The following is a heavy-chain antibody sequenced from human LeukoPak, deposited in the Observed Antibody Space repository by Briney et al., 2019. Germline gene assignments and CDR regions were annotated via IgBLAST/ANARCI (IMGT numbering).Heavy chain of an antibody. D-gene: IGHD4-17*01. CDR2: INPNSGGA. CDR3: ARANGDDSPHNC. CDR1: GYTFTGYF. Sequence: ASVKVSCKASGYTFTGYFMHWVRQAPGQGLEWLGWINPNSGGANYAQKFQGRVTMTRDTSTSTAYMELSRLTSDDSAVYYCARANGDDSPHNCWGQGTLVTVSS. J-gene: IGHJ4*02. V-gene: IGHV1-2*02.